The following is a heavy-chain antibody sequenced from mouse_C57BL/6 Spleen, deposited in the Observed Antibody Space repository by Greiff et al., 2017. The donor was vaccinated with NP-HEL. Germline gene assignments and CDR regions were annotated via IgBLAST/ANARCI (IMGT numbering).Heavy chain of an antibody. J-gene: IGHJ1*03. Sequence: VKLMESGPELVKPGASVKLSCKASGYTFTSYDINWVKQRPGQGLEWIGWIYPRDGSTKYNEKFKGKATLTVDTSSSTAYMELHSLTSEDSAVYFCARSYGSSRYWYFDVWGTGTTVTVSS. CDR2: IYPRDGST. CDR3: ARSYGSSRYWYFDV. V-gene: IGHV1-85*01. CDR1: GYTFTSYD. D-gene: IGHD1-1*01.